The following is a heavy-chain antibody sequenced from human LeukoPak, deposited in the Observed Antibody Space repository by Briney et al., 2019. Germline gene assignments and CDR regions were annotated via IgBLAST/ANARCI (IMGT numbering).Heavy chain of an antibody. CDR2: ISAYNGNT. V-gene: IGHV1-18*01. D-gene: IGHD3-3*01. J-gene: IGHJ4*02. Sequence: ASVKVSCKASGYTFTSYGISWVRQAPGQGLEWMGLISAYNGNTNYAQKLQGRVTMTTDTSTSTAYMELRSLRSDDTAVYYCARHDADFWSGSEHGLSDYWGQGTLVTVSS. CDR1: GYTFTSYG. CDR3: ARHDADFWSGSEHGLSDY.